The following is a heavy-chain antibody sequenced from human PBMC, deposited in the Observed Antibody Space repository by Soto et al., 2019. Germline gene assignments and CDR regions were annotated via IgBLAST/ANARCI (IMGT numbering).Heavy chain of an antibody. V-gene: IGHV4-34*01. CDR3: ARGRGSGYYGSGSYYDY. CDR1: GGSFSGYY. CDR2: INHSGST. D-gene: IGHD3-10*01. J-gene: IGHJ4*02. Sequence: SETLSLTCAVYGGSFSGYYWSWIRQPPGKGLEWIGEINHSGSTNYNPSLKSRVTISVDTSKYQFSLKLSSVTAADTAVYYCARGRGSGYYGSGSYYDYWGQGTLVTVSS.